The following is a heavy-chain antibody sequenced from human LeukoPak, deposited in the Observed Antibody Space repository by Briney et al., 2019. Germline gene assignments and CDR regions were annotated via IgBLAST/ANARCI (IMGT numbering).Heavy chain of an antibody. J-gene: IGHJ4*02. CDR1: GGSISSSSYY. CDR3: ARRGYSSWYHQGFDY. CDR2: IYYSGST. D-gene: IGHD6-13*01. V-gene: IGHV4-39*01. Sequence: PSETLSLTRTVSGGSISSSSYYWGWIRQPPGKGLEWIGSIYYSGSTYYNPSLKSRVTISVDTSKNQFSLKLSSVTAADTAVYYCARRGYSSWYHQGFDYWGQGTLVTVSS.